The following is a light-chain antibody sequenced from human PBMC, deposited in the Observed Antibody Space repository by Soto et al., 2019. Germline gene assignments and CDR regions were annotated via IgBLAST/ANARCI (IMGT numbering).Light chain of an antibody. CDR3: QKHDGAPYT. CDR2: GAS. CDR1: QGISSY. Sequence: DIQMTQSPSSLSASVGDRVTITCRASQGISSYLAWYQQKPGRVPKLLIYGASTLQSGVPSRFSGSGSGTDFTLTISSLQPEDFATYYCQKHDGAPYTFGQGTKLEIK. J-gene: IGKJ2*01. V-gene: IGKV1-27*01.